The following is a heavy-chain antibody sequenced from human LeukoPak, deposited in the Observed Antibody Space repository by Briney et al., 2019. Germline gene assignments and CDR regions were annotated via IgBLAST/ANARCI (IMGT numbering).Heavy chain of an antibody. V-gene: IGHV4-31*03. Sequence: SQTLSLTCTVSGGSISSGGYYWSWIRQHPGKGLEWIGYIYYSGSTYYNPSLKSRVTISVDTSKNQFSLKLSSVTAADTAVYYCARDRGSRGYGYGLDYWGQGTLVTVSS. CDR2: IYYSGST. CDR1: GGSISSGGYY. D-gene: IGHD5-18*01. CDR3: ARDRGSRGYGYGLDY. J-gene: IGHJ4*02.